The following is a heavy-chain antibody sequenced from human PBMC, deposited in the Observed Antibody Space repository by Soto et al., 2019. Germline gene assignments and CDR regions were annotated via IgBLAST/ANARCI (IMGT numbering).Heavy chain of an antibody. CDR1: GVTFSNYW. Sequence: VLLVESGGGLVQPGGPLRLSCAASGVTFSNYWMHWVRQAPGKGLVWVSRIKSEGSSTSYADSVKGRFTISRDNAKNTLYLQMNSLRAEDTAVYYCARSWGGELVSWGQGALVTVSS. CDR2: IKSEGSST. J-gene: IGHJ4*02. CDR3: ARSWGGELVS. V-gene: IGHV3-74*01. D-gene: IGHD3-16*01.